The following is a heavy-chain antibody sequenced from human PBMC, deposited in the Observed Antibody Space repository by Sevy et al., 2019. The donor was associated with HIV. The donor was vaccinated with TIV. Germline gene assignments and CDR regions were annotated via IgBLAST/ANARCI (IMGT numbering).Heavy chain of an antibody. D-gene: IGHD6-6*01. CDR2: IWYDGSNK. CDR1: GFTFSSYG. Sequence: GGSLRLSCAASGFTFSSYGMHWVRQAPGKGLEWVAVIWYDGSNKYYADSVKGRFTISRDNSKNTLYLQMNSLRAEDTAVYYCASLDSSSQGEVHYWGQGTLVTASS. CDR3: ASLDSSSQGEVHY. V-gene: IGHV3-33*08. J-gene: IGHJ4*02.